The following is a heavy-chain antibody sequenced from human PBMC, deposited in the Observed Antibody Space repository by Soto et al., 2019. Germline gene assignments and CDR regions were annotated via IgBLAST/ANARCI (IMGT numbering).Heavy chain of an antibody. Sequence: EVQLVESGGGLVQPGGSLRLSCEASGLTFSSYWMSWVRQAPGKGLECVAIIKEDGTEIYYVDSVKGRFTISRDNAKNSLYLQMNSLRAEDTALYYCARDGDVYNRVAFDIWGQGTMVTVSS. CDR3: ARDGDVYNRVAFDI. V-gene: IGHV3-7*04. CDR1: GLTFSSYW. CDR2: IKEDGTEI. D-gene: IGHD7-27*01. J-gene: IGHJ3*02.